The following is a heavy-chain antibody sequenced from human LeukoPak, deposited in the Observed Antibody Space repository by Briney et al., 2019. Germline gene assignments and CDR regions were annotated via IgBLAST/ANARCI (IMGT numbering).Heavy chain of an antibody. D-gene: IGHD2-15*01. CDR3: ARGLAIRYCSGGSCPYDY. CDR1: GGSFSGYY. V-gene: IGHV4-34*01. J-gene: IGHJ4*02. CDR2: INHSGST. Sequence: SETLSLTCAVYGGSFSGYYWSWIRQPPGKGLEWIVEINHSGSTNYNPSLKSRITISVDTSKNQFCMKLSCVTGAETAVYYCARGLAIRYCSGGSCPYDYWGQGTLVTVSS.